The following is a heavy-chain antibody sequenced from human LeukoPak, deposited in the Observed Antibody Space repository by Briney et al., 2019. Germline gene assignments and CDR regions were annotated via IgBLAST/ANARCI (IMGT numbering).Heavy chain of an antibody. Sequence: SETLSLTCTVSGYSISSGYYWGWIRQPPGKGLEWIGSIYHSGSTYYNPSLKSRVTISVDTSNNQFSLKLSSVTAADTAVYYCARTEESGYSYRYFGYYYYMDVWAKGPRSPSP. CDR1: GYSISSGYY. V-gene: IGHV4-38-2*02. D-gene: IGHD5-18*01. CDR2: IYHSGST. J-gene: IGHJ6*03. CDR3: ARTEESGYSYRYFGYYYYMDV.